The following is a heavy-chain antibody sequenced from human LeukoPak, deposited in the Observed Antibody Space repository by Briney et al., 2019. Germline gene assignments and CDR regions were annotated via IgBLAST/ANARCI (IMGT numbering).Heavy chain of an antibody. CDR1: GGSFSGYY. D-gene: IGHD6-19*01. Sequence: PSETLSLTCAVYGGSFSGYYWSWIRQPPGKGLEWIGEINHSGSTNYNPSLKSRVTISVDTSKNQFSLKLSSVTAADTAVYYCARNIAVAGKGNWFDPWGQGTLVTVSS. CDR2: INHSGST. V-gene: IGHV4-34*01. CDR3: ARNIAVAGKGNWFDP. J-gene: IGHJ5*02.